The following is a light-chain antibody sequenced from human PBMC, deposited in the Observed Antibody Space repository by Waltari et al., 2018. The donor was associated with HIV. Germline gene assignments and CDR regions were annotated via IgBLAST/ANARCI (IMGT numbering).Light chain of an antibody. CDR1: QSVSSD. V-gene: IGKV1-39*01. CDR3: QQSYSTPRDLT. Sequence: DIQMTQSPSSLSASVGDRVIITCRASQSVSSDLNWYQQKPGKAPKLLIYAASSLQSGVPSRFSGSGSGTDFTLTISSLQPEDFATYYCQQSYSTPRDLTFGGGTKVEIK. CDR2: AAS. J-gene: IGKJ4*01.